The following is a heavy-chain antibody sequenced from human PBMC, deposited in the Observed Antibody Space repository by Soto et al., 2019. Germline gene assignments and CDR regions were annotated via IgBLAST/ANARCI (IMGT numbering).Heavy chain of an antibody. D-gene: IGHD4-17*01. CDR1: GGLWNAYY. J-gene: IGHJ3*02. CDR3: VNDSGDYRNDAFDI. V-gene: IGHV4-34*01. CDR2: ISHNGTT. Sequence: VQLHQWGAGLLKPAETLSLTCAVYGGLWNAYYWSWIRQATGKGLEWIGEISHNGTTNYNPSLKGRVTISLDRSKYQFALTMTSMTATDTARYYCVNDSGDYRNDAFDIWSPGTMVVVSS.